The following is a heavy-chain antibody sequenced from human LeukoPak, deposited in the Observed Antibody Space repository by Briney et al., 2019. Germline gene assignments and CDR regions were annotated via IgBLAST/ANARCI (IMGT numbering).Heavy chain of an antibody. J-gene: IGHJ4*02. CDR1: GFTFSSYS. D-gene: IGHD3-3*01. Sequence: GGSLRLSCAVSGFTFSSYSMNWVRRAPGKGLEWVSYIGSSVSTRYYADSVKGRFTISRDNGKHSLYLQMNSLRAEDAAVYYCAREGSDFWSGYSKGYFDYWGQGTLVTVSS. CDR2: IGSSVSTR. CDR3: AREGSDFWSGYSKGYFDY. V-gene: IGHV3-48*01.